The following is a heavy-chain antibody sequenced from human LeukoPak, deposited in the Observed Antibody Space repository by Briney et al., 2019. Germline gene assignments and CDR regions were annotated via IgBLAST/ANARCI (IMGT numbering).Heavy chain of an antibody. V-gene: IGHV3-23*01. D-gene: IGHD1-1*01. CDR1: GFTFSSYA. CDR3: AKVPWLERAHFDY. Sequence: GGSLRLSCAASGFTFSSYAMSWVRQAPGKGLEWVSAISGSGGSTYYADSVRGRFTISRDNSKNTLYLQMNSLRAEDTAVYYCAKVPWLERAHFDYWGQGTLVTVSS. J-gene: IGHJ4*02. CDR2: ISGSGGST.